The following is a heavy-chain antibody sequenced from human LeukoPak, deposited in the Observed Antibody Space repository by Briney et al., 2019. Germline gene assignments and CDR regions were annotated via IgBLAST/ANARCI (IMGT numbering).Heavy chain of an antibody. V-gene: IGHV3-33*01. CDR3: ARDPSSSWFDY. CDR2: IWYDGSNK. CDR1: GFTFSSYG. J-gene: IGHJ4*02. Sequence: PGRSLRLSCAASGFTFSSYGMHCVRQAPGKGLEWVAVIWYDGSNKYYADSVKGRFTISRDNSKNTLYLQMNSLRAEDTAVYYCARDPSSSWFDYWGQGTLVTVSS. D-gene: IGHD6-13*01.